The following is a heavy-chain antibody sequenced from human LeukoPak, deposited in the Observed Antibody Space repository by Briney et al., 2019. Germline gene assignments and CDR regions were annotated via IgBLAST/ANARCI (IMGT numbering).Heavy chain of an antibody. V-gene: IGHV4-59*01. Sequence: SETLSFTCTVSGGSISSYYWSWIRQPPGKGLEWIGYIYYSGSTNYNPSLKSRVTISVDTSKNQFSLKLSSVTAADTAVYYCARENTARAFDIWGQGTMVTVSS. CDR3: ARENTARAFDI. J-gene: IGHJ3*02. CDR1: GGSISSYY. D-gene: IGHD5-18*01. CDR2: IYYSGST.